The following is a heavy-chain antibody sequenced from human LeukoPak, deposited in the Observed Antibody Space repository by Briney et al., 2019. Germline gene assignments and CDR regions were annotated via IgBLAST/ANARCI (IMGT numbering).Heavy chain of an antibody. J-gene: IGHJ4*02. CDR3: ARDYKYAFDN. V-gene: IGHV3-11*06. CDR1: GFTFSDYY. Sequence: GGSLRLSCAASGFTFSDYYMSWIRQAPGKGLEWISYIGIDSGNTNYADSVKGRFTISGDKAKNSLYLQMNSLRVEDTAVYYCARDYKYAFDNWGQGTLVTVSS. CDR2: IGIDSGNT. D-gene: IGHD5-24*01.